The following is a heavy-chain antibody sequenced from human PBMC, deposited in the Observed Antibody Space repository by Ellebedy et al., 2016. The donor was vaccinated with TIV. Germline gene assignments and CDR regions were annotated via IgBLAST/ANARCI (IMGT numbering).Heavy chain of an antibody. CDR3: AKDHEKIPVNYDILTGHEREYYYYYGLDV. D-gene: IGHD3-9*01. J-gene: IGHJ6*02. V-gene: IGHV3-30*02. CDR1: GFTFSSYG. CDR2: IRSGGSNK. Sequence: GGSLRLSCAASGFTFSSYGMHWVRQAPGKGLEWVAFIRSGGSNKYYAESVKGRFTISRDNSKNTLYLQMSSLRAEDTAVYYCAKDHEKIPVNYDILTGHEREYYYYYGLDVWGQGTTVTVSS.